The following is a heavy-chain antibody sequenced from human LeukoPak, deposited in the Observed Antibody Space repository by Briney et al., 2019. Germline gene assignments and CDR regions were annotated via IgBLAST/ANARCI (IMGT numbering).Heavy chain of an antibody. CDR3: AKDWRSRYCSSTSCYSLDY. J-gene: IGHJ4*02. D-gene: IGHD2-2*02. V-gene: IGHV3-30*02. CDR1: GFTFSSYG. CDR2: IRYEGSIK. Sequence: GGSLRLSFAASGFTFSSYGMHWVGRAPGKGLDGLAFIRYEGSIKYYADSVKGRFTISRDNSKNTLYLQMNSLRAEDTAVYYCAKDWRSRYCSSTSCYSLDYWGQGTLVTVSS.